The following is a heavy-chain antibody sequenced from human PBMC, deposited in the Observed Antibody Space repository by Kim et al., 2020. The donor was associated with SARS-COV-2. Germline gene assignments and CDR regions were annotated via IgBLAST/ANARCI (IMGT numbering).Heavy chain of an antibody. CDR1: GFTFSSYA. CDR3: AREDYYVGAFVI. CDR2: ISYDGSNK. D-gene: IGHD3-10*02. J-gene: IGHJ3*02. V-gene: IGHV3-30*04. Sequence: GGSLRLSCAASGFTFSSYAMHWVRQAPGKGLEWVAVISYDGSNKYYADSVKGRFTISRDNSKNTLYLQMNSLRAEDTAVYYCAREDYYVGAFVIWGRGTIDAVPS.